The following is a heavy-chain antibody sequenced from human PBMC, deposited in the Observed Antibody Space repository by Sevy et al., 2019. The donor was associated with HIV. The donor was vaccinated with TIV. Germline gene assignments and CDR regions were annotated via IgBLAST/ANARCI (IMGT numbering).Heavy chain of an antibody. CDR3: ARGLSYSYAKTGDWAHWYLDV. Sequence: ASVKVSCKASGYTFDSHDVNWIRQAPGQGLEWMGWMNPNSGNTGYTQRFQGRVTMTRTTSTSTAYMELSGLRSEDTALYYCARGLSYSYAKTGDWAHWYLDVWGRGTLVTVSS. J-gene: IGHJ2*01. CDR1: GYTFDSHD. V-gene: IGHV1-8*01. CDR2: MNPNSGNT. D-gene: IGHD2-21*01.